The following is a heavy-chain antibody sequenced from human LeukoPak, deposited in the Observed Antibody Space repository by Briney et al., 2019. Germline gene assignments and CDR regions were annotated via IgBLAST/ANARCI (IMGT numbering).Heavy chain of an antibody. V-gene: IGHV4-34*01. CDR1: GGSLSGHY. CDR3: AREPEPQDYGDTVNADDL. J-gene: IGHJ3*01. Sequence: SETLSLTCTVYGGSLSGHYWSWIRQSPGKGLEWIGDIHHDGRRKYNPSPMSRVSIVLDTTTNEFYLRLTRVTAADTDMYFCAREPEPQDYGDTVNADDLWGQGTMAIVSS. D-gene: IGHD4-17*01. CDR2: IHHDGRR.